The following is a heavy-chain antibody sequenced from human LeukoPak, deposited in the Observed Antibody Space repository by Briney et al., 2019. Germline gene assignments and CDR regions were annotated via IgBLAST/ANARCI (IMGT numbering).Heavy chain of an antibody. Sequence: ASVKVSCKASGYTFTSYGISWVRQPPGQGLEWMGWISAYNGNTNYAQKLQGRVTMTTDTSTSTAYMELRSLRSDDTAVYYCARVLPSTVTTLLGYYYGMDVGGQGTTVTVSS. CDR1: GYTFTSYG. CDR2: ISAYNGNT. D-gene: IGHD4-17*01. V-gene: IGHV1-18*01. CDR3: ARVLPSTVTTLLGYYYGMDV. J-gene: IGHJ6*02.